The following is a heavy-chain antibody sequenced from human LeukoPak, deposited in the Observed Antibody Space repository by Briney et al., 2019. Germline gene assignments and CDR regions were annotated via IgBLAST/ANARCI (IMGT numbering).Heavy chain of an antibody. Sequence: PSETLSLTCTVSGGSISSGSYYWSWIRQPAGKGLEWIGRIYTSGSTNYNPSLKSRVTISVDTSKNQFSLKLSSVTAADTAVYYCARGVSLGSWGQGTLVTVSS. CDR3: ARGVSLGS. CDR2: IYTSGST. D-gene: IGHD3-16*01. CDR1: GGSISSGSYY. J-gene: IGHJ5*02. V-gene: IGHV4-61*02.